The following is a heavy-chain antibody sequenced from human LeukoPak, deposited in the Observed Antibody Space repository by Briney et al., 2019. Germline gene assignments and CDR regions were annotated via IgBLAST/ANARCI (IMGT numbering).Heavy chain of an antibody. CDR3: ARVLGSSWYFDL. J-gene: IGHJ2*01. V-gene: IGHV4-59*01. CDR2: IYYSGST. D-gene: IGHD6-13*01. CDR1: GGSISSYY. Sequence: SETLSLTCTVSGGSISSYYWSWLRQPPGKGLEWIGYIYYSGSTNYNPSLKSRVTISVDTSKNQFSLKLSSVTAADTAVYYCARVLGSSWYFDLWGRGTLVTVSS.